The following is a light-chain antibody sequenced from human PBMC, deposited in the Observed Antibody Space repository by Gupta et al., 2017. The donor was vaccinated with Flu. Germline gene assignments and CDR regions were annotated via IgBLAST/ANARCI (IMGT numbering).Light chain of an antibody. CDR3: CSYGGSKF. Sequence: QSALPQPPPASGSPGPSVPMSCTGTSSDVGGYTYVSWYQQHPGKAPKLIIYEVNKRPSGVPDRFSGSKSGNTASLTVSGLLAEDEADYYCCSYGGSKFFGGGTKLTVL. CDR1: SSDVGGYTY. CDR2: EVN. J-gene: IGLJ2*01. V-gene: IGLV2-8*01.